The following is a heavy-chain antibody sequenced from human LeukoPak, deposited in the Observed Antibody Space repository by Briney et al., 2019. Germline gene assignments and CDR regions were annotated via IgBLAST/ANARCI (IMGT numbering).Heavy chain of an antibody. CDR1: GFTFSTYW. D-gene: IGHD3-22*01. Sequence: GGSLRLSCAGSGFTFSTYWMSWVRQAPGKGLEWVAYMKQRGSEKYYVDSVKGRFTISRDNAKNSLYLQMNSLRAEDTAVYYCARVVRFDSSGKQDYWGQGTLVTVSS. J-gene: IGHJ4*02. CDR3: ARVVRFDSSGKQDY. CDR2: MKQRGSEK. V-gene: IGHV3-7*01.